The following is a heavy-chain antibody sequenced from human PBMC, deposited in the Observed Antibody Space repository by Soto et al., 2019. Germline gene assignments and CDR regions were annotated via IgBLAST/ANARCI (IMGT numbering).Heavy chain of an antibody. V-gene: IGHV3-30-3*01. CDR2: ISYDGSNK. J-gene: IGHJ4*02. D-gene: IGHD3-9*01. CDR1: GFTFSSYA. Sequence: GGSLRLSCAASGFTFSSYAMHWVRQAPGKGLEWVAVISYDGSNKYYADTVKGRFTISRDNSKNTLYLQMNSLRAEDTAVYYCASTPPYYDILTGYYLYWGQGTLVTVSS. CDR3: ASTPPYYDILTGYYLY.